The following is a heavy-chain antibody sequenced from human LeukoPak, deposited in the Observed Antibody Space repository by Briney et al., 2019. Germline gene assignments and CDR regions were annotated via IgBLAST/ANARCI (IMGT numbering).Heavy chain of an antibody. D-gene: IGHD3-22*01. Sequence: PSQTLSLTCTVSGDSISSGSYYWSWIRQPAGKGLEWIGRIYTSGSTNYNPSLKSRVAISVDTSKNQFSLKLSSVTAADTAVYYCASPLNYYDSSGYSYYYYMDVWGKGTTVTVSS. CDR2: IYTSGST. J-gene: IGHJ6*03. CDR1: GDSISSGSYY. V-gene: IGHV4-61*02. CDR3: ASPLNYYDSSGYSYYYYMDV.